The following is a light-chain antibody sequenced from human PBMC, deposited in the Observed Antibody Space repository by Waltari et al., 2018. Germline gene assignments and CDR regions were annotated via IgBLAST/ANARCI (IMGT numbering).Light chain of an antibody. V-gene: IGLV1-47*01. CDR3: AAWDDSLSGRV. CDR2: RNN. J-gene: IGLJ3*02. Sequence: QPVLTQPPSASGTPGQRVIISCSGSRSNIGSNYVYWYQQLPGTAPKLLIYRNNQRPSGVPDRFSGSKSGTSASLAISGLRSEDEADYYCAAWDDSLSGRVFGGGTKVTVL. CDR1: RSNIGSNY.